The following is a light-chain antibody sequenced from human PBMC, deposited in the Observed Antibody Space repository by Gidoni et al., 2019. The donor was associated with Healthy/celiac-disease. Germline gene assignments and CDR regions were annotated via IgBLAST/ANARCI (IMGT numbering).Light chain of an antibody. Sequence: IQMTQSPSSLSASVGDRVTIPCRASQSISSYLNWYPQKPGKAPKLLIYAASSLKSGVPSRVSGSGSGTEFTLTISSRKPEDVATYYCQQSYSTRGTFGPXTKVDIK. CDR2: AAS. J-gene: IGKJ3*01. V-gene: IGKV1-39*01. CDR3: QQSYSTRGT. CDR1: QSISSY.